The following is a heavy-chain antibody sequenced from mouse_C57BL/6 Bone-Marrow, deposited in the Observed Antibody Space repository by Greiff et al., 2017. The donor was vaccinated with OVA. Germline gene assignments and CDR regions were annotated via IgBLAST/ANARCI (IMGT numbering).Heavy chain of an antibody. CDR3: ARRDYYGSSYLWYFDV. Sequence: QVQLQQPGAELVMPGASVKLSCKASGYTFTSYWMHWVKQRPGQGLEWIGEIDPSDSYTNYNQKFKGKSTLTVDKSSSTAYMQLSSLTSEDSAVYYWARRDYYGSSYLWYFDVWGTGTTVTVSS. V-gene: IGHV1-69*01. D-gene: IGHD1-1*01. J-gene: IGHJ1*03. CDR1: GYTFTSYW. CDR2: IDPSDSYT.